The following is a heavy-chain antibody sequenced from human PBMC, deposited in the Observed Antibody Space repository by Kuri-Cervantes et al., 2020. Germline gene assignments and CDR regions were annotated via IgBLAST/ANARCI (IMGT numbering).Heavy chain of an antibody. CDR1: GCTFSRYA. V-gene: IGHV1-18*01. Sequence: ASVKVSCKASGCTFSRYAISCVRQAPGQGLKCMGWISAYNGNTNYAQKLQGRVTMTTDTSTSTAYMELRSLRSHDTAVYYCARGVSAYDPYYYYMDVWGKGTTVTVSS. D-gene: IGHD5-12*01. CDR2: ISAYNGNT. J-gene: IGHJ6*03. CDR3: ARGVSAYDPYYYYMDV.